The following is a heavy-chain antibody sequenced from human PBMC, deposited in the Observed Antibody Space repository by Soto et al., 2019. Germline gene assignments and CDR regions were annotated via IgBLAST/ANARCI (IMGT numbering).Heavy chain of an antibody. J-gene: IGHJ5*02. CDR1: GGSISSSSYY. CDR2: VYYSGRT. D-gene: IGHD4-4*01. CDR3: ARHPSNFWFDP. V-gene: IGHV4-39*01. Sequence: SETLSLTCTVSGGSISSSSYYWGWIRQPPGKGLEWIGSVYYSGRTYYNPSLKSRVTVSVDTSKNQFSLKLSSVTAADTAVYYCARHPSNFWFDPWGQGTLVTVSS.